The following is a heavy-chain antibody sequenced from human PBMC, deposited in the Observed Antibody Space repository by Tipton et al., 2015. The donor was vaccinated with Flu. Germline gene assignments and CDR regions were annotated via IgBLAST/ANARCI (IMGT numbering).Heavy chain of an antibody. CDR2: IYYSGST. D-gene: IGHD2-21*02. V-gene: IGHV4-31*03. J-gene: IGHJ3*02. CDR1: GGSISSGGYY. Sequence: TLSLTCTVSGGSISSGGYYWSWIRQHPGKGLEWIGYIYYSGSTYYNPSLKGRVTISVDTSKNQFSLKLSSVTAADTAVYYCARSCGGDRGEDHDAFDIWGQGTMVTVSS. CDR3: ARSCGGDRGEDHDAFDI.